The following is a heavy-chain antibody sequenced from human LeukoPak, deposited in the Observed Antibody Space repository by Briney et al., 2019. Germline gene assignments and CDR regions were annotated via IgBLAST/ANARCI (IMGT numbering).Heavy chain of an antibody. CDR3: ARDSNGIAVAFDY. V-gene: IGHV4-61*02. Sequence: PSQTLSLTCTVSGGSISSGSYYWSWIRQPAGKGLEWIGRIYTSGTTTSNPSLKSRVTISVDTSKNQFSLKLSSVTAADTAVYYCARDSNGIAVAFDYWGQETLVTVSS. CDR2: IYTSGTT. CDR1: GGSISSGSYY. D-gene: IGHD6-19*01. J-gene: IGHJ4*02.